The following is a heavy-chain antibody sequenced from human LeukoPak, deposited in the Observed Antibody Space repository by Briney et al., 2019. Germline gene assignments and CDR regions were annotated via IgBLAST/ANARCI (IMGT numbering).Heavy chain of an antibody. D-gene: IGHD6-13*01. CDR2: IYTSGST. CDR1: GGSISSYY. Sequence: SETLSLTCTVSGGSISSYYWSWIRQPAGKGLEWIGRIYTSGSTNYNPSLKSRVTISVDTSKNQFSLKLSSVTAADTAVYYCARVYSSSWYPLGWFDPWGQGTLVTVSS. V-gene: IGHV4-4*07. CDR3: ARVYSSSWYPLGWFDP. J-gene: IGHJ5*02.